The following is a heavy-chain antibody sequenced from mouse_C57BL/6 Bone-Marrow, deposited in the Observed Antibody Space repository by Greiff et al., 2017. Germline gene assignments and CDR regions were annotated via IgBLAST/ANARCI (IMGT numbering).Heavy chain of an antibody. CDR1: GYTFTDYE. CDR3: TREVYYGSSYDWYVDV. J-gene: IGHJ1*03. Sequence: VKLQESGAELVRPGASVTLSCKASGYTFTDYEMHWVKQTPVHGLEWIGAIDPETGGTAYNQKFKGKAILTADKSSSTAYMELRSLTSEDSAVSYCTREVYYGSSYDWYVDVWGTGTTVTVSS. V-gene: IGHV1-15*01. D-gene: IGHD1-1*01. CDR2: IDPETGGT.